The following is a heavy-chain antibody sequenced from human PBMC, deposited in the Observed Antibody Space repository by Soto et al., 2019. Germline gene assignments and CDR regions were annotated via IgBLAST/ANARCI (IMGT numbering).Heavy chain of an antibody. V-gene: IGHV1-69*02. CDR2: IIPILGIA. J-gene: IGHJ4*02. CDR3: VLSGRARRNYFDY. Sequence: QVQLVQSGAEVKKPGSSVKVSCKASGGTFSSYTISWVRQAPGQGLEWMGRIIPILGIANYAQKFQGRVTITADKSTSTAYMELSSLRSEDTAVYYCVLSGRARRNYFDYWGQGTLVTVSS. D-gene: IGHD5-12*01. CDR1: GGTFSSYT.